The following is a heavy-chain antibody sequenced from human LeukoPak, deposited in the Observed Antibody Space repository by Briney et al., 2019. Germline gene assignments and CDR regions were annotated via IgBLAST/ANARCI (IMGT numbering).Heavy chain of an antibody. CDR1: GGSFSGYY. CDR3: ARRDSSGFDAFDI. Sequence: SETLSLTCAVYGGSFSGYYWSWIRQPPGKGLEWIGEINHSGSTNYNPSLKSRLTISVDTSKSQFSLKLSSVTAADTAVYYCARRDSSGFDAFDIWGQGTMVTVSS. J-gene: IGHJ3*02. V-gene: IGHV4-34*09. D-gene: IGHD3-22*01. CDR2: INHSGST.